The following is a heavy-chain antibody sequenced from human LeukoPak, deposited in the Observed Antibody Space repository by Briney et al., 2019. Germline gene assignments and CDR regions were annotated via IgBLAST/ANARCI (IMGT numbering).Heavy chain of an antibody. CDR2: IRSKANSYAT. CDR3: TSPLPAATPQEDY. V-gene: IGHV3-73*01. D-gene: IGHD2-15*01. J-gene: IGHJ4*02. CDR1: GFTFSGSA. Sequence: GGSLKLSCAASGFTFSGSAMHWVRQASGKGLEWVGRIRSKANSYATAYAASVKGRFTISRDDSKNTAYLQMNSLKTEDTAVYYCTSPLPAATPQEDYWGQGTLVTVSS.